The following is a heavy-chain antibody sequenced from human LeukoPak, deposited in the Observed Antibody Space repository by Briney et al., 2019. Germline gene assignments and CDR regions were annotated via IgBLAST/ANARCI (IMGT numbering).Heavy chain of an antibody. J-gene: IGHJ5*02. CDR1: GFTVSSNY. V-gene: IGHV3-53*05. CDR3: ARDYYDSSGYGWFDP. Sequence: GGSLRLSCAASGFTVSSNYMSWVRQAPGKGLEWVSLIYSGGSTYYADSVKGRFTISRDNSKNTLYLQMNSLRAEDTAVYYCARDYYDSSGYGWFDPWGQGTLVTVSS. CDR2: IYSGGST. D-gene: IGHD3-22*01.